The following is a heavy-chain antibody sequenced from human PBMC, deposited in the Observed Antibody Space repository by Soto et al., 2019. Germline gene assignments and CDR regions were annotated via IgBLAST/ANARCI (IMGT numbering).Heavy chain of an antibody. D-gene: IGHD6-13*01. CDR2: IYYSGST. J-gene: IGHJ5*02. V-gene: IGHV4-30-4*01. Sequence: SETLSLTCTVSGGSISSGDYYWSWIRQPPGKGLEWIGYIYYSGSTYYNPSLKSRVTISVDTSKNQFSLKLSSVTAADTAVYSCARVGGQQLPMGTRFDPWGQGTLVTVSS. CDR3: ARVGGQQLPMGTRFDP. CDR1: GGSISSGDYY.